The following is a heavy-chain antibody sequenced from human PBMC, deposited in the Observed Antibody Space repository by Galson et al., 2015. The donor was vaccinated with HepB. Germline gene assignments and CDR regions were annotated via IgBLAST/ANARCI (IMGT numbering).Heavy chain of an antibody. V-gene: IGHV3-23*01. Sequence: SLRLSCAASGFTFSSFVMSWVRQAPGKGLEWVSHISGSGGSTYYADSVKGRFTISRDNSKNTLYVQMNSLRAEDTAIYYCAKESHYYYMDVWGKGTTVTVSS. CDR2: ISGSGGST. J-gene: IGHJ6*03. CDR3: AKESHYYYMDV. CDR1: GFTFSSFV.